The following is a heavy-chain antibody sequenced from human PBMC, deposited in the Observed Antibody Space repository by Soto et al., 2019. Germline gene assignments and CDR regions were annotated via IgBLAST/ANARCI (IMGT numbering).Heavy chain of an antibody. CDR2: IIPILGIA. D-gene: IGHD3-16*01. V-gene: IGHV1-69*08. Sequence: QVQLVQSGAEVKKPGSSVKVACKASGGTFSSYTISWVRQAPGQGLEWMGRIIPILGIANYAQKIQGRVTITADKSTSTAYMELSSLRSEDTAVYCCARDRGGVGYRDAFDIWGQGTMVTVSS. CDR1: GGTFSSYT. CDR3: ARDRGGVGYRDAFDI. J-gene: IGHJ3*02.